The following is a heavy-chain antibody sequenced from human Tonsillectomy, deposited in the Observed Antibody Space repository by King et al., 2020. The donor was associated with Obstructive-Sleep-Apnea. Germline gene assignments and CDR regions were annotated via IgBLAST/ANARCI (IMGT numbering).Heavy chain of an antibody. D-gene: IGHD3-16*01. CDR3: VKGLWGWEISGH. CDR1: GFTFSDYS. Sequence: DVQLVESGGGLVQPGGPLRLSCSASGFTFSDYSMHWVRQAPGKGLEYLSVISSKGSTTYYADSVKGRFTISRDNYKKTLYLQMSSLRAEDTAMYYCVKGLWGWEISGHWGQGTLVTVSS. V-gene: IGHV3-64D*06. CDR2: ISSKGSTT. J-gene: IGHJ4*02.